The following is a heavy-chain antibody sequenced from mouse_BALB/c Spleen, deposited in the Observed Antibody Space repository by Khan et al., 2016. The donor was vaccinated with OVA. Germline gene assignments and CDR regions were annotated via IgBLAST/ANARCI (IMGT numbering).Heavy chain of an antibody. J-gene: IGHJ2*01. V-gene: IGHV1-4*01. CDR1: GYTFTSYT. Sequence: QIQLVQSGAELARPGASVKMSCKASGYTFTSYTMHWVKQRPGQGLEWIGYINPSRGYTKYNQKSKDKATLTADKSSSTAYMQLSSLTSAESAVYYCARTHERWGQGTTLTVSS. CDR2: INPSRGYT. CDR3: ARTHER.